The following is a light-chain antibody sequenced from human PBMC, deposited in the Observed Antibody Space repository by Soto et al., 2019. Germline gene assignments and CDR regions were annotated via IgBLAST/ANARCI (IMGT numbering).Light chain of an antibody. CDR1: QSVSSY. CDR2: DAS. J-gene: IGKJ4*01. CDR3: QQRSNWRGLT. Sequence: EIVLTQSPATLSLSPGERATLSCRASQSVSSYLAWYQQKPGQAPRLLIYDASNRATGIPARFSGSGSGTGFTLTISSLEPEDFAVYYCQQRSNWRGLTFGGGTKVEIK. V-gene: IGKV3-11*01.